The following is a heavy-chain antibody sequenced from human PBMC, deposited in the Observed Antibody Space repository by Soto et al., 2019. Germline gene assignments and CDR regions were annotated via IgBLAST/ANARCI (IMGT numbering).Heavy chain of an antibody. V-gene: IGHV1-18*01. Sequence: GASVKVSCKASGYTFTSYGISWVRQAPGQGLEWMGWISAYNGNTNYAQKLQGRVTMTTDTSTSTAYMELRSLRSDDTAVYYCASRRADSRGDSCLDYWGQGTLVTVSS. J-gene: IGHJ4*02. CDR1: GYTFTSYG. D-gene: IGHD3-22*01. CDR3: ASRRADSRGDSCLDY. CDR2: ISAYNGNT.